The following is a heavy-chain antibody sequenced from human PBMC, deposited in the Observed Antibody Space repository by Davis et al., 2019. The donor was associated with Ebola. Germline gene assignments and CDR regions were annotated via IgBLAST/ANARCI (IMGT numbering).Heavy chain of an antibody. CDR1: GFTFSSYA. Sequence: GESLKISCAASGFTFSSYAMSWVRQAPGKGLEWVAVISYDGSNKYYADSVKGRFTISRDNSKNTLYLQMNSLRAEDTAVYYCAKSLVVAATSWGQGTLVTVSS. J-gene: IGHJ4*02. CDR3: AKSLVVAATS. V-gene: IGHV3-30*18. D-gene: IGHD2-15*01. CDR2: ISYDGSNK.